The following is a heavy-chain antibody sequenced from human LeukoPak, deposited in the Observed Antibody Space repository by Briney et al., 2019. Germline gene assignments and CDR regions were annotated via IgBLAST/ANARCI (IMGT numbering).Heavy chain of an antibody. V-gene: IGHV4-30-2*01. D-gene: IGHD3-16*01. CDR1: GGSISSGGYS. CDR3: ATAYAYVPYAFDI. J-gene: IGHJ3*02. Sequence: PSQTLSLTCAVSGGSISSGGYSWSWIRQPPGKGLEWIGYIYHSGSTYYNPSRKSRVTISVNRSKNQFSLKLSSVTAADTAVSYCATAYAYVPYAFDIWGQGTTVTVSS. CDR2: IYHSGST.